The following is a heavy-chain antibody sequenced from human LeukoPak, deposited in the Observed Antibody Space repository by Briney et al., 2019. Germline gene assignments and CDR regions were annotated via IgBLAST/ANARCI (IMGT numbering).Heavy chain of an antibody. CDR2: ISNSSYI. D-gene: IGHD3-10*02. CDR1: GFTFSNYR. Sequence: GGSLRLSCAASGFTFSNYRMNWVRQVPGKGLEWVSCISNSSYIYYADSVKGRFTISRDNAKNSLYLQMNSLRAEDTAVYYCAELGITMIGGVWGKGTTVTISS. V-gene: IGHV3-21*01. CDR3: AELGITMIGGV. J-gene: IGHJ6*03.